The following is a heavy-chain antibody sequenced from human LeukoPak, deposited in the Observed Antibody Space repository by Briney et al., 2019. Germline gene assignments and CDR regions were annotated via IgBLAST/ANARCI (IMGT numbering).Heavy chain of an antibody. Sequence: ASVKVSCKASGYTFTGYYMHWVRQAPGQGLEWMGWINPNSGGTNYAQKFQGRVTMIRDTSISTAYMELSRLRSDDTAVYYCAREDEYCSSTSCYNWFDPWGQGTLVTVSS. D-gene: IGHD2-2*01. J-gene: IGHJ5*02. CDR1: GYTFTGYY. CDR3: AREDEYCSSTSCYNWFDP. V-gene: IGHV1-2*02. CDR2: INPNSGGT.